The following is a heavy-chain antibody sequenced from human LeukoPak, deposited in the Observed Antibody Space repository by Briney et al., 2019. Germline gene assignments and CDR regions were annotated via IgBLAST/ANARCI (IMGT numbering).Heavy chain of an antibody. CDR1: GGSISSYY. CDR3: ARESGTATPPDY. CDR2: IYYSGST. D-gene: IGHD2-15*01. V-gene: IGHV4-59*01. J-gene: IGHJ4*02. Sequence: SETLSLACTVSGGSISSYYWSWIRQPPGKGLEWIGYIYYSGSTNYNPSLKSRVTISVDTSKNQFSLKLSSVTAADTAVYYCARESGTATPPDYWGQGTLVTVSS.